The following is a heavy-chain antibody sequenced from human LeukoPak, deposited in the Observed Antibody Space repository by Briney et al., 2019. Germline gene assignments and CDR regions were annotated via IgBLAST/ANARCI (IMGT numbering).Heavy chain of an antibody. V-gene: IGHV4-34*01. CDR3: ARAAHLRFLEENWFDP. D-gene: IGHD3-3*01. CDR2: INHSGST. Sequence: SETLSLTCAVYGGSFSGYYWSWIRQPPGKGLEWIGEINHSGSTSYNPSLKSRVTISVDTSKNQFSLKLSSVTAADTAVYYCARAAHLRFLEENWFDPWGQGTLVTVSS. J-gene: IGHJ5*02. CDR1: GGSFSGYY.